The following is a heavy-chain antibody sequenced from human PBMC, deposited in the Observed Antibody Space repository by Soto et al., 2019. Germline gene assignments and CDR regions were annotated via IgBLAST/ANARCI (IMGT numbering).Heavy chain of an antibody. Sequence: QIQLLQSGAEVKKPGASVKVTCKASGYTFRNFGISWXRXAPGQGLEWMGWISAYNANANYAQKFQGRLTMTADTSTSTAYMELRSLRSDDTAVYYCARENSYFDYWGQGTLVTVSS. J-gene: IGHJ4*02. CDR3: ARENSYFDY. CDR1: GYTFRNFG. CDR2: ISAYNANA. V-gene: IGHV1-18*01.